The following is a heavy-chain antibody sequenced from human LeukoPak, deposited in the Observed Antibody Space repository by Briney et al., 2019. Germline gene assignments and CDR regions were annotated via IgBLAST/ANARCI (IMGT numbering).Heavy chain of an antibody. CDR2: IYYSGST. V-gene: IGHV4-59*01. Sequence: KPSETLSLTCTVPGGSISSYYWSWIRQPPGKVLERIGNIYYSGSTNYNPSLKSRVTISVDTSKNQFSLKLSSVTAADTAVYYCTRGSIAYYYMDVWGKGTTVTISS. CDR3: TRGSIAYYYMDV. CDR1: GGSISSYY. J-gene: IGHJ6*03. D-gene: IGHD3-22*01.